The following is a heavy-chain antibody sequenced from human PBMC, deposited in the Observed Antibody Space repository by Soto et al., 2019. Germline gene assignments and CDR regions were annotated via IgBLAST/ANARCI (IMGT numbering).Heavy chain of an antibody. CDR1: GFTFDDYT. Sequence: HPGGSLRLSCAASGFTFDDYTMHWVRQAPGKGLEWVSLISWDGGSTYYADSVKGRFTISRDNSKNSLYLQMNSLRTEDTALYYCAKDPGSGGNYYYYGMDVWGQGTTVTVSS. CDR3: AKDPGSGGNYYYYGMDV. CDR2: ISWDGGST. J-gene: IGHJ6*02. V-gene: IGHV3-43*01. D-gene: IGHD1-1*01.